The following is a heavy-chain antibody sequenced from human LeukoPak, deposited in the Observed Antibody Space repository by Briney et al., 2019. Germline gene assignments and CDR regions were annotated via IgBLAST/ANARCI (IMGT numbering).Heavy chain of an antibody. V-gene: IGHV7-4-1*02. D-gene: IGHD6-19*01. CDR3: AREGYHSSGLHYYYYVDV. CDR2: INTNTGNP. J-gene: IGHJ6*03. CDR1: GYTFTSYA. Sequence: GASVKVSCKASGYTFTSYAMNWVRQAPGQGREWMGWINTNTGNPTYAQGFTGRFVFSLDTSLSTAYLQISSLKADDTAVYYCAREGYHSSGLHYYYYVDVWGKGTTVTVSS.